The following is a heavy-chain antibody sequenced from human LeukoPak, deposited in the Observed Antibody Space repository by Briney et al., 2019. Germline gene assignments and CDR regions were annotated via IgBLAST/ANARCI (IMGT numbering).Heavy chain of an antibody. Sequence: GGSLRLSCAASGFTFSTYWMSWVRQAPGKGLEWVANIKQDGSEKYYVDTVKGRFTISRDNAKNSLYLQMNSLRAEDTAMYYCARDSAGNDYWGQGTLVTVSS. D-gene: IGHD6-13*01. J-gene: IGHJ4*02. CDR2: IKQDGSEK. V-gene: IGHV3-7*01. CDR3: ARDSAGNDY. CDR1: GFTFSTYW.